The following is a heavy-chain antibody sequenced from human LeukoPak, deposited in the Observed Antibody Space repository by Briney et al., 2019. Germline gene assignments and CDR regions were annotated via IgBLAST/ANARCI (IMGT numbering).Heavy chain of an antibody. CDR2: IIPILGIA. J-gene: IGHJ4*02. Sequence: SVKVSCKASGGTFSSYAISWVRQAPGQGLEWMGRIIPILGIANYAQKFQGRVTITADKSTSTAYTELSSLRSEDTAVYYCAREEGPTMVRGVIIGEYFDYWGQGTLVTVSS. CDR3: AREEGPTMVRGVIIGEYFDY. D-gene: IGHD3-10*01. CDR1: GGTFSSYA. V-gene: IGHV1-69*04.